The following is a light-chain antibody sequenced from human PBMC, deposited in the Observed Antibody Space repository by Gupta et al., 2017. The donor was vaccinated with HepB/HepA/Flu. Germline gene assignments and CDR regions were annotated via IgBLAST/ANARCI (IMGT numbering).Light chain of an antibody. CDR2: QDN. CDR1: KLGDKY. J-gene: IGLJ2*01. CDR3: QAWDNTNVV. V-gene: IGLV3-1*01. Sequence: SYELTQPPSVSVSPGQTASITCSGDKLGDKYACWYQQKPGQSPVLVIYQDNKRPSGIPERFSGSNSGNTATLTISGTQAVDEADYYCQAWDNTNVVFGGGTKLTVL.